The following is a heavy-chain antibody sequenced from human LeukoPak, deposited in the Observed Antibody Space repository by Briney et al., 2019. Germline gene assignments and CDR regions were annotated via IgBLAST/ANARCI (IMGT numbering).Heavy chain of an antibody. Sequence: SETQSLTCTVSGGSISSYYWSWIRQPAGKGLEWIGRIYTSGSTNYNPSLKSRVTISVDTSKNQFSLKLSSVTAADTAVYYCARVGYCSGGSCYSGRSGAFDIWGQGTMVTVSS. CDR3: ARVGYCSGGSCYSGRSGAFDI. J-gene: IGHJ3*02. CDR1: GGSISSYY. D-gene: IGHD2-15*01. CDR2: IYTSGST. V-gene: IGHV4-4*07.